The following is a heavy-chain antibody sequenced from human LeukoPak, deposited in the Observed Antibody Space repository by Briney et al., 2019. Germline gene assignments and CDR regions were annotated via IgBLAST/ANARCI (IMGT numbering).Heavy chain of an antibody. CDR1: GGSISTYY. CDR2: IYYSGST. CDR3: AKTGYSSGWYYYMDV. Sequence: PSETLSLTCSVSGGSISTYYWNWIRQPPGKGLEWIGLIYYSGSTNYNPSLKSRVTISVDTSKNQFSLKLSSVTAADTAVYYCAKTGYSSGWYYYMDVWGKGTTVTVSS. V-gene: IGHV4-59*12. J-gene: IGHJ6*03. D-gene: IGHD6-19*01.